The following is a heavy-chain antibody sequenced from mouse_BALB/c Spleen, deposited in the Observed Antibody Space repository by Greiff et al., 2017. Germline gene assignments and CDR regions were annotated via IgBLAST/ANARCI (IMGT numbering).Heavy chain of an antibody. CDR2: INPYNDGT. CDR1: GYTFTSYV. J-gene: IGHJ4*01. CDR3: ARVVRLLRGDYYAMDY. Sequence: EVHLVESGPELVKPGASVKMSCKASGYTFTSYVMHWVKQKPGQGLEWIGYINPYNDGTKYNEKFKGKATLTSDKSSSTAYMELSSLTSEDSAVYYCARVVRLLRGDYYAMDYWGQGTSVTVSA. V-gene: IGHV1-14*01. D-gene: IGHD2-3*01.